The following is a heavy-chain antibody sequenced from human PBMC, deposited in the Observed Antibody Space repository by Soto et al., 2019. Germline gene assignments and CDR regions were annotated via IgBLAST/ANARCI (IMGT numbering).Heavy chain of an antibody. CDR3: ARDLVGATTEDFQH. CDR2: IYSGGGT. CDR1: GFTVSSNY. D-gene: IGHD1-26*01. V-gene: IGHV3-66*01. Sequence: EVQLVESEGGLVQPGGSLRLSCAASGFTVSSNYMSWVRHAPGKGLEWVSVIYSGGGTYYADSVKGRFTTSRDNSKNTRYLQMNSLRAEDTAVYYCARDLVGATTEDFQHWGQGTLVTVSA. J-gene: IGHJ1*01.